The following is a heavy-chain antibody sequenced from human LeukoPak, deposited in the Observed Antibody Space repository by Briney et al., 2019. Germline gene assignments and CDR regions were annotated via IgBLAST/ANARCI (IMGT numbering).Heavy chain of an antibody. CDR2: IYYSGST. Sequence: SETLSLTCTVSGGSISSYYWSWIRQPPGKGLEWIGYIYYSGSTNYNPSLKSRVTISVDTSKNQFSLKLSSVTAADTAVYYCARDKVGSSGWYGGRGPDAFDIWGQGTMVTVSS. CDR1: GGSISSYY. J-gene: IGHJ3*02. CDR3: ARDKVGSSGWYGGRGPDAFDI. D-gene: IGHD6-19*01. V-gene: IGHV4-59*01.